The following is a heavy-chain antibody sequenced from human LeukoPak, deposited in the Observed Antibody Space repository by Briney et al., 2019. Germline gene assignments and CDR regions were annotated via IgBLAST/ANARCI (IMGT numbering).Heavy chain of an antibody. CDR1: GFTFSSYA. J-gene: IGHJ5*02. CDR2: ISPSGGST. Sequence: GGSLRLSCAASGFTFSSYAMSWVRQAPGKGLEWVSVISPSGGSTYYAASVKGRFTISRDNSKNTLYLQMNSLSAEDTAVYYCAKGGCSGNSCYLDNWFDPWGQGTLVTVSS. D-gene: IGHD2-2*01. V-gene: IGHV3-23*01. CDR3: AKGGCSGNSCYLDNWFDP.